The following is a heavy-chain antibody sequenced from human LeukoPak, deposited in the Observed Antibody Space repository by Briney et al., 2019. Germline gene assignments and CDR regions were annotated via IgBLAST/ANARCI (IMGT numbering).Heavy chain of an antibody. V-gene: IGHV4-38-2*02. D-gene: IGHD3-9*01. Sequence: SETLSLTCTVSGYSISTGYYWDWIRQPPGKGLEWIGEINHSGSTNYNPSLKSRVTISVDTSKNQFSLKLSSVTAADTAVYYCARRRGYDILTGYYRRYYFDYWGQGTLVTVSS. CDR1: GYSISTGYY. CDR3: ARRRGYDILTGYYRRYYFDY. J-gene: IGHJ4*02. CDR2: INHSGST.